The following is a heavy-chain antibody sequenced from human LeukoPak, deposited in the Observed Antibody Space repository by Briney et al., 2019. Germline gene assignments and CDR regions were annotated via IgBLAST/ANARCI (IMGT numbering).Heavy chain of an antibody. CDR3: ARDMGPGIAVAPASG. CDR1: GFTFSSYW. J-gene: IGHJ4*02. D-gene: IGHD6-19*01. V-gene: IGHV3-7*01. CDR2: IKQDGSEK. Sequence: PGGSLRLSCAASGFTFSSYWMSWVRQAPGKGLEWVANIKQDGSEKYYVDSVKGRFTISRDNAKNSLYLQMNSLRAEDTAVYYCARDMGPGIAVAPASGWGQGTLVTVSS.